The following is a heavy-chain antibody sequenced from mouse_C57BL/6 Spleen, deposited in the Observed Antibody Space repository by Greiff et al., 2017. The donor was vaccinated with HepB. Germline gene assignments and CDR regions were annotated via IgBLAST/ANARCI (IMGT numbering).Heavy chain of an antibody. CDR2: IYPGDGDT. D-gene: IGHD1-1*01. CDR3: AGDITTVAPWFAY. CDR1: GYAFSSYW. J-gene: IGHJ3*01. V-gene: IGHV1-80*01. Sequence: QVQLKQSGAELVKPGASVKISCKASGYAFSSYWMNWVKQRPGKGLEWIGQIYPGDGDTNYNGKFKGKATLTADKSSSTAYMQLSSLTSEDSAVYFCAGDITTVAPWFAYWGQGTLVTVSA.